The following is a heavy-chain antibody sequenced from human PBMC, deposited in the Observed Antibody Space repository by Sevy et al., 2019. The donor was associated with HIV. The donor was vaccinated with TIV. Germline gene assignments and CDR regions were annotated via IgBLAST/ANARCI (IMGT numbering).Heavy chain of an antibody. CDR2: ISGSGTRT. D-gene: IGHD3-22*01. CDR1: GFSFDSYG. J-gene: IGHJ6*03. Sequence: GGSLRLSCAVSGFSFDSYGMTWVRQAPGKGLERVSGISGSGTRTYYADSVKGRFIISRDNSKNTLYLQMNSLRSEDKDIYYGGKGGGGHYDPDEIGYYFYYYNMDVWGKGTTVTVSS. CDR3: GKGGGGHYDPDEIGYYFYYYNMDV. V-gene: IGHV3-23*01.